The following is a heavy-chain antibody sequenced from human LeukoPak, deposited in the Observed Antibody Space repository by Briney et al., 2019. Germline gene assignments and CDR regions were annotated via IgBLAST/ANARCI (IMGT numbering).Heavy chain of an antibody. CDR3: ATLCSGGSCYLAFDY. J-gene: IGHJ4*02. CDR2: FDPEDGET. Sequence: ASVKVSCKVSRYTPTELSMHWVRQAPGKGLEWMGGFDPEDGETIYAQKFQGGVTMTEDTSTDTAYMELSSLRSEDTAVYYCATLCSGGSCYLAFDYWGQGTLVTVSS. CDR1: RYTPTELS. V-gene: IGHV1-24*01. D-gene: IGHD2-15*01.